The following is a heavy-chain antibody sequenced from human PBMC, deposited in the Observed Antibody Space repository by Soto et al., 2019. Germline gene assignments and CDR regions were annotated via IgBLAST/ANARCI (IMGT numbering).Heavy chain of an antibody. CDR2: ISYDGSNK. D-gene: IGHD4-17*01. CDR1: GFTFSSYA. Sequence: PGGSLRLSCAASGFTFSSYAMHWVRQAPGKGLEWVAVISYDGSNKYYADSVKGRFTISRDNSKNTLYLQMSSLRSEDTAVYYCARGIKYGDYSRWFDPWGPGTLVTVSS. CDR3: ARGIKYGDYSRWFDP. V-gene: IGHV3-30-3*01. J-gene: IGHJ5*02.